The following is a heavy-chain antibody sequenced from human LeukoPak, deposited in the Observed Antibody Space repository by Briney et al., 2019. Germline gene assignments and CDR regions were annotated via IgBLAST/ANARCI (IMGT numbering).Heavy chain of an antibody. CDR1: GYSFTRHV. Sequence: VSVKVSCKTSGYSFTRHVLHWVRQAPGQGLEWMGWIKVANGDTKYSQRFQGRVTFVRDTSATTVYMDLSSLTSEDTALYYCARELTRFGELDFWGQGTLVTVSS. D-gene: IGHD3-10*01. J-gene: IGHJ4*02. CDR2: IKVANGDT. V-gene: IGHV1-3*01. CDR3: ARELTRFGELDF.